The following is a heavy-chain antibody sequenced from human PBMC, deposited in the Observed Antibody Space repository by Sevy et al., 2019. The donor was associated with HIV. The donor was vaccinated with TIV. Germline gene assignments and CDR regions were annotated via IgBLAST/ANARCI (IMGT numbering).Heavy chain of an antibody. D-gene: IGHD6-13*01. J-gene: IGHJ5*02. CDR1: GYSFSMYW. CDR2: IYPSDSDT. V-gene: IGHV5-51*01. Sequence: GESLKISCKGSGYSFSMYWMAWVRQMPGKGLEWMGIIYPSDSDTRYSPSIQGQVTISVDKSISTVYLEWSSRKASDTAVYYCARLAAAGPLPPEVVQARYFDHWGQGTQVTVSS. CDR3: ARLAAAGPLPPEVVQARYFDH.